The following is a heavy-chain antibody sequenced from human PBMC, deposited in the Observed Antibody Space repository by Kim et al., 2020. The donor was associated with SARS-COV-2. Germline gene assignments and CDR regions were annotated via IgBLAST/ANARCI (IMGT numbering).Heavy chain of an antibody. V-gene: IGHV4-34*01. CDR3: ARYLYHSPSRSCVRFDP. Sequence: SETLSLTCAVYGGSFSGYYWSWIRQPPGKGLEWIGEIYHSGTTNYNPSLKSRVTISVDTSKNQFSLKLSSVTAADTAVYFCARYLYHSPSRSCVRFDPWGQGTLVTVPS. J-gene: IGHJ5*02. D-gene: IGHD6-13*01. CDR2: IYHSGTT. CDR1: GGSFSGYY.